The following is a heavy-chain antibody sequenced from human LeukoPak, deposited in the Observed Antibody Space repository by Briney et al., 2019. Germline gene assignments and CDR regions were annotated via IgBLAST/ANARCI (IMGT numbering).Heavy chain of an antibody. D-gene: IGHD5-12*01. J-gene: IGHJ4*02. CDR3: ARNENSGWGYFDY. V-gene: IGHV3-23*01. CDR2: IGGSNGIT. Sequence: GGSLRLSCAASRFTFNSYAMSWVRQAPGKGLEWVSVIGGSNGITFYVGSVKGRFTIYRDNSKDTLYLQMNSLRAEDTAVYYCARNENSGWGYFDYWGQGTLVTVSS. CDR1: RFTFNSYA.